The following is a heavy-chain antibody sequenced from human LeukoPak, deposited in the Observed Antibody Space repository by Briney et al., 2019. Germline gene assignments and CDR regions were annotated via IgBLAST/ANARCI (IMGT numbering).Heavy chain of an antibody. D-gene: IGHD2-2*01. CDR1: GFTFSSYA. V-gene: IGHV3-23*01. Sequence: GGSLRLSCAASGFTFSSYAMSWVRQAPGKGLEWVSAISGSGGSTYYADSVKGRFTISRDNARNSLYLQMRTLRVEDTAVYYCASSIVVSPAAPYSWFDPWGQGTLVTVSS. CDR3: ASSIVVSPAAPYSWFDP. CDR2: ISGSGGST. J-gene: IGHJ5*02.